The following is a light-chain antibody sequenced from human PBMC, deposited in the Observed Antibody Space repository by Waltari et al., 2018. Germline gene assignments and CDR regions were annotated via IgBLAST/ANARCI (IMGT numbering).Light chain of an antibody. Sequence: EIVFTQSPGTLSLSPGERATLSCRASQSVSRTLAWYQQKPGQAPRLLIYGASTRANGIPERFSGGGSGTDFSLTISRLEPEDFAVYYCQHYVSLPATFGQGTKVEVK. J-gene: IGKJ1*01. CDR1: QSVSRT. V-gene: IGKV3-20*01. CDR3: QHYVSLPAT. CDR2: GAS.